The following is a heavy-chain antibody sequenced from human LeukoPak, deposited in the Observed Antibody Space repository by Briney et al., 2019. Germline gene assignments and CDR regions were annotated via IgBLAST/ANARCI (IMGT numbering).Heavy chain of an antibody. CDR2: INPNSGGT. CDR1: GYTFTGYY. D-gene: IGHD3-9*01. CDR3: ARGDYDILTGYYPY. J-gene: IGHJ4*02. Sequence: GASVKVSCKASGYTFTGYYMHWVRQAPGQGLEWMGWINPNSGGTNYAQKFQGRVTMTRDTSISTAYMELSRLRSDDTAVYYCARGDYDILTGYYPYWGQGILVTVSS. V-gene: IGHV1-2*02.